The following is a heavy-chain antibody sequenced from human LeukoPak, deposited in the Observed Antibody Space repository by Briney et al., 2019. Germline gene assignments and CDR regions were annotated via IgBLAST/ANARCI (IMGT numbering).Heavy chain of an antibody. CDR3: ARDYYDSSGYPGHFDY. D-gene: IGHD3-22*01. CDR2: LYYSGST. V-gene: IGHV4-39*02. Sequence: GSLRLSCAASGFTFSSYWMSWVRQPPGKGLEWIGSLYYSGSTYYNPSLKSRVTISVDTPKNQFSLKLSSVTAADTAVYYCARDYYDSSGYPGHFDYWGQGTLVTVSS. J-gene: IGHJ4*02. CDR1: GFTFSSYW.